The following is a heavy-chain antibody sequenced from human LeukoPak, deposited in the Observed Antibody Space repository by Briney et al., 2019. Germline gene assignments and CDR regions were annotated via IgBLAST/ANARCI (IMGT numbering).Heavy chain of an antibody. V-gene: IGHV3-48*02. J-gene: IGHJ4*02. D-gene: IGHD6-19*01. CDR2: ISSSSSTI. CDR3: ARDYRGGWFFDC. CDR1: GFTLSGYS. Sequence: QPGGSLRLSCAASGFTLSGYSMNWVRQAPGKGLEWVSYISSSSSTIYYADSVKGRFAISRDIAKNSLYLQMNSLRDEDTAVYYCARDYRGGWFFDCWGQGTLVTVSS.